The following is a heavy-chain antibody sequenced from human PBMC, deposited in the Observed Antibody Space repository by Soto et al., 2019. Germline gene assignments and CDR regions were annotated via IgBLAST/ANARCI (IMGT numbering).Heavy chain of an antibody. D-gene: IGHD6-19*01. CDR2: ISYDGSNK. CDR3: AREVAVAASFDY. CDR1: GFTFSSYA. Sequence: QVQLVESGGGVVQPGRSLRLSCAAAGFTFSSYAMHWVRQAPGKGLEWVAVISYDGSNKYYADSVKGRFTISRDNSKNTLYLQMNSLRAEDTAVYYCAREVAVAASFDYWGQGTLVTVSS. V-gene: IGHV3-30-3*01. J-gene: IGHJ4*02.